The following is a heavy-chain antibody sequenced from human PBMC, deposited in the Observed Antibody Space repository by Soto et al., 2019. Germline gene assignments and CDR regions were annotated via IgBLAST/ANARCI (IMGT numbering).Heavy chain of an antibody. V-gene: IGHV3-21*01. J-gene: IGHJ4*02. CDR3: ARVDDFWSGYQYSDY. D-gene: IGHD3-3*01. CDR1: GFTFSSYS. CDR2: ISSSSSYI. Sequence: GSLRLSCAASGFTFSSYSMNWVRQAPGKGLEWVSSISSSSSYIYYADSVKGRFTISRDNAKNSLYLQMNSLRAEDTAVYYCARVDDFWSGYQYSDYWGQGTLVTVSS.